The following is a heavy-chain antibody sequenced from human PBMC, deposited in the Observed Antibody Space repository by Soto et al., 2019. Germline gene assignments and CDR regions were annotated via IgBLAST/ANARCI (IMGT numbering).Heavy chain of an antibody. CDR3: ARDRGYSCFDY. J-gene: IGHJ4*02. V-gene: IGHV3-7*01. Sequence: GGSLRLSCSGFGFSINTYWMNWIRQTPGKGLEWVAGIKEDGSEKYYVDFVKGRFTISRDNVENSLYLQMNSLRGEDTAVYFCARDRGYSCFDYWGLGTLVTVSS. CDR2: IKEDGSEK. CDR1: GFSINTYW. D-gene: IGHD5-18*01.